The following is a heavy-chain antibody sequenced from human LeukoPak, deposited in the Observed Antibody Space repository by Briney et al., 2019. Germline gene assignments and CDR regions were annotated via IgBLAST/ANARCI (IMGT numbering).Heavy chain of an antibody. Sequence: PGGSLRLSCAASGFTFSSYAMSWVRQAPGKGLEWVSNITSSGDSTYYADSVKGRFTISRDNIKNTLYLQMNSLTAEDTAVYYCAKGQVAAVPSGKFDPWGQGTLVTVSS. CDR2: ITSSGDST. V-gene: IGHV3-23*01. CDR3: AKGQVAAVPSGKFDP. CDR1: GFTFSSYA. D-gene: IGHD6-13*01. J-gene: IGHJ5*02.